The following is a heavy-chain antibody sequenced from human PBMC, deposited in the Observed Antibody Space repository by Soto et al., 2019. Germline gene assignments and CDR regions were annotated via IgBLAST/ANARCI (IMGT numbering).Heavy chain of an antibody. D-gene: IGHD3-3*01. J-gene: IGHJ4*02. V-gene: IGHV3-53*01. CDR2: IYSGHTT. CDR3: VRGPSDHKLRLVEWPYGDY. Sequence: GSLRLSCVASGFIVSSNQMSWVRQAPGKGLEWVSAIYSGHTTYYADSVEGRFTISRDDSKNTLYLQMNSLRVEDTAVYYCVRGPSDHKLRLVEWPYGDYWGQGALVTVSS. CDR1: GFIVSSNQ.